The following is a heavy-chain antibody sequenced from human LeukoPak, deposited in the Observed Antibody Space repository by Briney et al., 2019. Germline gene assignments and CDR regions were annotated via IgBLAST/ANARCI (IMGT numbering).Heavy chain of an antibody. CDR2: IIPIFGTA. CDR3: AGEAGSGSFVLDS. CDR1: GGTFSSYA. V-gene: IGHV1-69*05. D-gene: IGHD3-10*01. J-gene: IGHJ4*02. Sequence: AASVKVSCKASGGTFSSYAISWVRQAPGQGLEWMGGIIPIFGTANYAQKFRGRVTITTDESTSTAYMELSSLRSEDTAVYYCAGEAGSGSFVLDSWGQGTLVTVSS.